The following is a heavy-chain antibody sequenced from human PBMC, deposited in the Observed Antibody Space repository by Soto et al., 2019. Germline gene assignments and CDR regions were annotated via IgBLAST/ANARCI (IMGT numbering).Heavy chain of an antibody. CDR1: GDSVSSNSAA. CDR3: AREIFGVVIIPRYYYYGMDV. V-gene: IGHV6-1*01. CDR2: TYYRSKWYN. D-gene: IGHD3-3*01. Sequence: TLSLTCAISGDSVSSNSAAWNWIRQSPSRGLEWLGRTYYRSKWYNDYAVSVKSRITINPDTSKNQFSLQLNSVTPEDTAVYYCAREIFGVVIIPRYYYYGMDVWGQGTTVTVSS. J-gene: IGHJ6*02.